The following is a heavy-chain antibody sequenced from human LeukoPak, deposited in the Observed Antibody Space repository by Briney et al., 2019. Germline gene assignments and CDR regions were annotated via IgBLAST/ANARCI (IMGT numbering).Heavy chain of an antibody. D-gene: IGHD3-22*01. J-gene: IGHJ4*02. CDR3: ARDMRHYRNYDSSGYYYNFEY. CDR1: GYIFTSYG. Sequence: ASVKVSCKTSGYIFTSYGISWVRQAPGQGLEWMGWISVHNGYTRYAQKFQGRVTMTTETSTSTAYMDLRSLRSDDTAIYYCARDMRHYRNYDSSGYYYNFEYWGQGTVVSVSP. V-gene: IGHV1-18*01. CDR2: ISVHNGYT.